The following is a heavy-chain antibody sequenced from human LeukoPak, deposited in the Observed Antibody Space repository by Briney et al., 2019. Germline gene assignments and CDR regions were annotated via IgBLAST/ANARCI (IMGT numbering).Heavy chain of an antibody. CDR1: GYTFTSYG. J-gene: IGHJ3*02. D-gene: IGHD3-22*01. V-gene: IGHV1-18*01. CDR2: ISAYNGNT. Sequence: ASVKVSCKASGYTFTSYGISWVRQAPGQGLEWMGWISAYNGNTNYAQKLQGRVTMTTDTSTSTAYMELRSLRSDDTAVYYCARVPPDYYDSSGYFEPFDIWGQGTMVTVSS. CDR3: ARVPPDYYDSSGYFEPFDI.